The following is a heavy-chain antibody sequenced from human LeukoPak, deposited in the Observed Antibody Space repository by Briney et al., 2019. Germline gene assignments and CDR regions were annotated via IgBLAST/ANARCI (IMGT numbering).Heavy chain of an antibody. CDR3: ARVQYYYYYYMDV. V-gene: IGHV4-38-2*02. D-gene: IGHD4-11*01. J-gene: IGHJ6*03. Sequence: PSETLSLTCTVSGYSISSGYSWGWIRQPPGKGLEWIGSIYHSGSTYYNPSLKSRVTISVDTSKNQFSLKLSSVTAADTAVYYCARVQYYYYYYMDVWGKGTTVTVSS. CDR1: GYSISSGYS. CDR2: IYHSGST.